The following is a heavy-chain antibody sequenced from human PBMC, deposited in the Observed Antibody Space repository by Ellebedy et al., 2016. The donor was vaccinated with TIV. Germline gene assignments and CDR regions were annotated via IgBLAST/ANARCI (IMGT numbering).Heavy chain of an antibody. D-gene: IGHD3-22*01. CDR2: ISIDGGAI. Sequence: GESLKISCAASGFTFGDYYMTWIRQAPGKGLEWISYISIDGGAIYYADSVEGRFTISRDNSKKTLYLQMNSLRAEDTAIYYCAKGRGGGSDSSAPRYYFDYWGLGTLVTVSS. CDR3: AKGRGGGSDSSAPRYYFDY. J-gene: IGHJ4*02. V-gene: IGHV3-11*01. CDR1: GFTFGDYY.